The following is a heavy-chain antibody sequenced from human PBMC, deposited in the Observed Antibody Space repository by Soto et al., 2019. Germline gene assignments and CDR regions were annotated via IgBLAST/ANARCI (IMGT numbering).Heavy chain of an antibody. V-gene: IGHV4-30-4*01. CDR3: ARDVISDILTGYTPSPPFDY. CDR1: GGSISSGDYY. J-gene: IGHJ4*02. CDR2: IYYSGST. D-gene: IGHD3-9*01. Sequence: QVQLQESGPGLVKPSQTLSLTCTVSGGSISSGDYYWSWIRQPPGKGLEWIGYIYYSGSTYYNPSLKSRVTISVDTAKNQFSLKLSSVTAADTAVYYCARDVISDILTGYTPSPPFDYWGQGTLVTVSS.